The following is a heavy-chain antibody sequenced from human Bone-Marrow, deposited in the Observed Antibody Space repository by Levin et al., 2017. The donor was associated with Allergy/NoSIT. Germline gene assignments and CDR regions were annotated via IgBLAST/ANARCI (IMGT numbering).Heavy chain of an antibody. CDR3: ASIGFLEWLFPHYYYYYGMDV. D-gene: IGHD3-3*02. CDR2: ISGSGGST. J-gene: IGHJ6*02. Sequence: GGSLRLSCAASGFTFSSYAMSWVRQAPGKGLEWVSAISGSGGSTYYADSVKGRFTISRDNSKNTLYLQMNSLRAEDTAVYYCASIGFLEWLFPHYYYYYGMDVWGQGTTVTVSS. CDR1: GFTFSSYA. V-gene: IGHV3-23*01.